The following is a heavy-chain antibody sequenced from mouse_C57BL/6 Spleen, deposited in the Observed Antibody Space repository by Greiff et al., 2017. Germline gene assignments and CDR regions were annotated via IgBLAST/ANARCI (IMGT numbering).Heavy chain of an antibody. CDR1: GFTFSSYG. J-gene: IGHJ2*01. Sequence: EVKLVESGGDLVKPGGSLKLSCAASGFTFSSYGMSWVRQTPDKRLEWVATISSGGSFTYYPDSVKGRITISSDNAKNTLYLQMSSLKSEDAAVYYGVGSSSYPYYFDYWGQGTTLTVSS. V-gene: IGHV5-6*01. D-gene: IGHD1-1*01. CDR2: ISSGGSFT. CDR3: VGSSSYPYYFDY.